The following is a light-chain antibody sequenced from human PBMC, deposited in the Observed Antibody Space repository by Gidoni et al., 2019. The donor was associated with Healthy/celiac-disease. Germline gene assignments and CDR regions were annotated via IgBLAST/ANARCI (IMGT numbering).Light chain of an antibody. J-gene: IGLJ2*01. CDR3: NSRDSSGNHLV. Sequence: SSELTQDPAVSVALGQTVRITCQGDSLRSYYANWSQQKPGQAAVLVIYGKNNRPSGSPDRFAGCSSGNTASLTITGAQAEDEADYYCNSRDSSGNHLVFGGGTKLTVL. CDR1: SLRSYY. V-gene: IGLV3-19*01. CDR2: GKN.